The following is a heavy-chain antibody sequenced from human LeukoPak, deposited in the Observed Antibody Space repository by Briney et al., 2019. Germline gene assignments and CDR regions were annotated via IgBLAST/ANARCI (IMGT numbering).Heavy chain of an antibody. CDR1: GYTFTYYG. D-gene: IGHD2-8*01. CDR3: ARGAPNSPYYFDS. V-gene: IGHV1-18*01. J-gene: IGHJ4*02. CDR2: ISPHDLMT. Sequence: ASVKVSCTASGYTFTYYGLSWVRQAPGQGLEWMGWISPHDLMTKYAQKFQDRVIMTTDTSTSTAYLELRSLRSDDTAVYYCARGAPNSPYYFDSWGQGTLVTVSS.